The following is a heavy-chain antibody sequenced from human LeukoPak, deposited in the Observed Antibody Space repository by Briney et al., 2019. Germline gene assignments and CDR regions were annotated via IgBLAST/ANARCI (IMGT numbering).Heavy chain of an antibody. CDR1: GYTFTSHY. CDR2: INPTGDST. CDR3: AKATIFGVVDYFDY. Sequence: ASVKVSCKASGYTFTSHYMHWVRQAPEKGLEWMGIINPTGDSTSYAQKFQGRVTMTRDTSTSTDYMELSSLRAEDTAVYYCAKATIFGVVDYFDYWGQGTLVTVSS. J-gene: IGHJ4*02. D-gene: IGHD3-3*01. V-gene: IGHV1-46*01.